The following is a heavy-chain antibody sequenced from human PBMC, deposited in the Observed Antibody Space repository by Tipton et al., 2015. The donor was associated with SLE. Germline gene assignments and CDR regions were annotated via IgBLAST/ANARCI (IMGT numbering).Heavy chain of an antibody. D-gene: IGHD2-2*01. CDR1: GGSSSSYY. Sequence: GLVKPSETLSLTCTVSGGSSSSYYWSWIRQPPGKGLEWIGYIYYSGSTNYNPSLKSRVTIPVDKSQNQFSLNLSSVTAADTAIYYCARDLPYAHALNIWGQGTVVTVSS. CDR3: ARDLPYAHALNI. J-gene: IGHJ3*02. V-gene: IGHV4-59*12. CDR2: IYYSGST.